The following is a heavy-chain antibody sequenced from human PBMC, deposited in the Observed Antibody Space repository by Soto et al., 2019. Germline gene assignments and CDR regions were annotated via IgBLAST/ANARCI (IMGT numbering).Heavy chain of an antibody. CDR2: MNPNSGNT. CDR3: ARGIVVVPAAFWFDP. V-gene: IGHV1-8*01. Sequence: GASVKVSCKASGYTFTSYDINWVRQATGQGLEWMVCMNPNSGNTGYAQKFQGRVTMTRNTSISTAYMELSSLRSEDTAVYYCARGIVVVPAAFWFDPWGQGTLVTVSS. CDR1: GYTFTSYD. J-gene: IGHJ5*02. D-gene: IGHD2-2*01.